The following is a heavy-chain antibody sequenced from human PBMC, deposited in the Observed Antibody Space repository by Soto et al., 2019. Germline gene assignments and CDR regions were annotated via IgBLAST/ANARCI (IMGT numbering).Heavy chain of an antibody. Sequence: GGSLRLSCAASGFTFSTYGMHWVRQAPGKGLEWVAVIWYDGNNKDYADSVKGRFTISRDNSKNTLYLQMNSLRAEDSAVYYCARVAYYYGSGSYYTHFDYWGQGTLVTVSS. CDR1: GFTFSTYG. J-gene: IGHJ4*02. V-gene: IGHV3-33*01. CDR3: ARVAYYYGSGSYYTHFDY. D-gene: IGHD3-10*01. CDR2: IWYDGNNK.